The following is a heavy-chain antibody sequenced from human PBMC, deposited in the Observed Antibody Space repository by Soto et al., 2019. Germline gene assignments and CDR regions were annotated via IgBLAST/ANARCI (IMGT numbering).Heavy chain of an antibody. Sequence: PRASVEVSCKAAGYTFTIYDINWVRQATGQGLEWMGWMNPNSGNTGYAQKFQGRVTMTRNTSISTAYMELSSLRSEDTAVYYCARGWSSGPKRVYNWFDPWGQGTLVTVSS. CDR1: GYTFTIYD. D-gene: IGHD6-19*01. CDR2: MNPNSGNT. J-gene: IGHJ5*02. V-gene: IGHV1-8*01. CDR3: ARGWSSGPKRVYNWFDP.